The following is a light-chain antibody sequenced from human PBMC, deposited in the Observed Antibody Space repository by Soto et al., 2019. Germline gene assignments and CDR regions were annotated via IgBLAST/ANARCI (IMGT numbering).Light chain of an antibody. V-gene: IGKV1-5*03. CDR2: KAS. J-gene: IGKJ1*01. Sequence: DIQMTQSPSILSASVGDRVTITCRASQSISSWLAWYQQKPGKAPNLLIHKASHLESGVPSRFSGSGSGTESTLTIRSLQPGDYATYYCQQYNTFWTFGQGTKVDIK. CDR1: QSISSW. CDR3: QQYNTFWT.